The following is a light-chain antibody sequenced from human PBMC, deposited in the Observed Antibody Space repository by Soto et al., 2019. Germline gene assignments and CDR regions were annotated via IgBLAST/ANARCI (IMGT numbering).Light chain of an antibody. CDR2: WAS. Sequence: EIVLTQSPGTLSLSPGERATLSCRASQSFNNIYLAWYQHKPGQPPKMLIYWASIRESGVPDRFSGSGSGTDFTLTISSLQSEDVAVYYCQQYYTNSWSFGQGTKVDIK. J-gene: IGKJ1*01. V-gene: IGKV4-1*01. CDR1: QSFNNIY. CDR3: QQYYTNSWS.